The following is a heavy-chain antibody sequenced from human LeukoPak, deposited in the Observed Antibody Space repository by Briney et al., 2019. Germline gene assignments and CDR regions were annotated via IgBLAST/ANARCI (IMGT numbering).Heavy chain of an antibody. CDR3: AKSRLVAVVAASMDV. D-gene: IGHD2-15*01. CDR2: ISYDASNK. Sequence: GGPLRLSCAASGFTFSSYAMHWVRQAPGKGLEWVAIISYDASNKYYADSVKGRFTISRDNSKNTLYLQLDSLRPEDTAVYYCAKSRLVAVVAASMDVWGKGTTVTVSS. V-gene: IGHV3-30*18. J-gene: IGHJ6*04. CDR1: GFTFSSYA.